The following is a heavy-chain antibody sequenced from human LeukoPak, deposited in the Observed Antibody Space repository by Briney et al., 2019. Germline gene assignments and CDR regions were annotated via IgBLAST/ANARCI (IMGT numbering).Heavy chain of an antibody. D-gene: IGHD4-17*01. J-gene: IGHJ4*02. CDR1: GYTFTSYA. Sequence: GVSVKVSCKASGYTFTSYAMHWVRQARGQRLEWMGWINAGNGNTKYSQKFQGRVTITRDTSASTAYMELSSLRSEDTAVYYCARDFRYGDYVRPRYYFDYWGQGTLVTVSS. CDR2: INAGNGNT. CDR3: ARDFRYGDYVRPRYYFDY. V-gene: IGHV1-3*01.